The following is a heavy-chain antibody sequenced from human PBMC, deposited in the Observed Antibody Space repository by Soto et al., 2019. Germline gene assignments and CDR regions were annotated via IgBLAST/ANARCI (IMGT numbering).Heavy chain of an antibody. CDR2: ISSSSSTI. V-gene: IGHV3-48*01. D-gene: IGHD2-2*01. CDR3: ARDGWDCSSTSCYEDY. CDR1: GFTLSSYS. J-gene: IGHJ4*02. Sequence: PGGSLRLSCAASGFTLSSYSMNWVRQAPGKGLEWVSYISSSSSTIYYADSVKGRFTISRDNAKNSLYLQMNSLRAEDTAVYYCARDGWDCSSTSCYEDYWGQGTLVTVSS.